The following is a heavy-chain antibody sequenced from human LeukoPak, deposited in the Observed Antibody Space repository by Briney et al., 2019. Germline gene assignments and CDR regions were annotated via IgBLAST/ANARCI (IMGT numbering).Heavy chain of an antibody. V-gene: IGHV3-66*01. D-gene: IGHD6-13*01. CDR1: GVSVSSNF. J-gene: IGHJ5*02. CDR2: IYSGGET. CDR3: ARDPPAVAINTYA. Sequence: GGSLRLSCAASGVSVSSNFMIWVRQAPGKGLEWVSLIYSGGETSYADSVKGRFSISRDNSKNTLYLQMNSLRVEDTAVYYCARDPPAVAINTYAWGQGTLVTVSS.